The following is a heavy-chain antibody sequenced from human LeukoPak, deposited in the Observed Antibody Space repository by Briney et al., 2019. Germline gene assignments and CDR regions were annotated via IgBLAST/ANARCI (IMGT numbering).Heavy chain of an antibody. CDR1: GFTVSSNY. J-gene: IGHJ4*02. V-gene: IGHV3-53*01. CDR3: ARATYYYDGSGYYVFYFDG. Sequence: GGSLRLSCAASGFTVSSNYKSWVCQAPGKGLEWVSVIYSGGSTYYADSVKGRFTISRDNSKNTLYLQMNSLRAEDTAVYYCARATYYYDGSGYYVFYFDGWGQGTLVTVSS. D-gene: IGHD3-22*01. CDR2: IYSGGST.